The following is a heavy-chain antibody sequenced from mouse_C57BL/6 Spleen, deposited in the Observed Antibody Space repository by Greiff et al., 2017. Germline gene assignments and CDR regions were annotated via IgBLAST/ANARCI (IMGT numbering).Heavy chain of an antibody. CDR1: GYAFSSYW. J-gene: IGHJ2*01. D-gene: IGHD1-1*01. CDR2: IYPGDGDT. Sequence: VKLMESGAELVKPGASVKISCKASGYAFSSYWMNWVKQRPGKGLEWIGQIYPGDGDTNYNGKFKGKATLTADKSSSTAYMQLSSLTSEDSAVYFCARDGDLLLRGLFDYWGQGTTLTVSS. V-gene: IGHV1-80*01. CDR3: ARDGDLLLRGLFDY.